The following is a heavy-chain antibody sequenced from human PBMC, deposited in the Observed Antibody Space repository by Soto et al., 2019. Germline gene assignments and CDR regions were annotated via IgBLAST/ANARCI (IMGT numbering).Heavy chain of an antibody. CDR1: GGSFSGYY. CDR2: INHSGST. D-gene: IGHD3-10*01. Sequence: SETLSLTCAVYGGSFSGYYWSWIRQPPGKGLEWIGEINHSGSTNYNPSLKSRVTISVDTSKNQFSLKLSSVTAADTAVYYCARAVYGSGSYYNYYYYYMDVWGKGTTVTVSS. J-gene: IGHJ6*03. CDR3: ARAVYGSGSYYNYYYYYMDV. V-gene: IGHV4-34*01.